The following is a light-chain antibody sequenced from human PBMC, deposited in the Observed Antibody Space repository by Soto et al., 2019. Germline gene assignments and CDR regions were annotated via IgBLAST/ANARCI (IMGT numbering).Light chain of an antibody. Sequence: QSVLTQPASVSGSPGQSITISCTGTSSDVGSYNLVSWYQQHPGKAPKLMIYEVSNRPSGVSNRFSGSKSGNTASLTISGLQAEDEADYYCSSHTSSSTLVVFGGGTKVTVL. CDR2: EVS. CDR1: SSDVGSYNL. V-gene: IGLV2-14*02. CDR3: SSHTSSSTLVV. J-gene: IGLJ2*01.